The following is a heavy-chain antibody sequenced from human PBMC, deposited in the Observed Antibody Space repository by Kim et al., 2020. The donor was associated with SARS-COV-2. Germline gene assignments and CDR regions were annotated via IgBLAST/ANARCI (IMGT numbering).Heavy chain of an antibody. Sequence: GGSLRLSCAASGFTFSSYEMNWVRQAPGKGLEWVSYISSSGSTIYYADSVKGRFTISRDNAKNSLYLQMNSLRAEDTAVYYCARAPLTGDIGVTDYCGQGTLVTVSS. CDR3: ARAPLTGDIGVTDY. J-gene: IGHJ4*02. D-gene: IGHD7-27*01. CDR2: ISSSGSTI. V-gene: IGHV3-48*03. CDR1: GFTFSSYE.